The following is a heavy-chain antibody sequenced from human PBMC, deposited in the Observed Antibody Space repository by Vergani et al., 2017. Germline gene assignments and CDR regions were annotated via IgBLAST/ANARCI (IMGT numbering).Heavy chain of an antibody. CDR3: AGPQGTSAYYYGGFDY. CDR2: IRLDGSNK. CDR1: GFTFSSYG. D-gene: IGHD3-22*01. V-gene: IGHV3-30*02. Sequence: QVQLVESGGGVVQPGGSLRLSCAASGFTFSSYGMHWVRQAPGKGLEWVAFIRLDGSNKYYADSVKGRFTISRDNSKNTLYLQMNSLTAEDTAIYYCAGPQGTSAYYYGGFDYWGQGILVTVSS. J-gene: IGHJ4*02.